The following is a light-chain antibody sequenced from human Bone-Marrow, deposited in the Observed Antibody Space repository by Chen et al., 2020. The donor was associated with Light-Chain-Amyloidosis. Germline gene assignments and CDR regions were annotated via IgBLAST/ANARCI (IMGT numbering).Light chain of an antibody. CDR3: QSYQGSSQGV. J-gene: IGLJ3*02. CDR2: EDD. Sequence: NFMLTQPHSVSASPGKTVIISCTRSSGSIATNYVQWYQQRPGSSPTTVIYEDDQRPSGVPYRFSGSIDRSSNSASLTISGLKTEDEADYYCQSYQGSSQGVFGGGTKLTVL. CDR1: SGSIATNY. V-gene: IGLV6-57*01.